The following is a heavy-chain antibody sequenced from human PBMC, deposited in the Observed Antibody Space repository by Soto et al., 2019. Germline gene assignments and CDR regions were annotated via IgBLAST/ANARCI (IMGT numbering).Heavy chain of an antibody. V-gene: IGHV1-69*02. CDR2: IIPILGIA. CDR3: ASENPGGDV. D-gene: IGHD3-10*01. CDR1: GGTFSSYT. Sequence: QVQLVQSGAEVKKPGSSVKVSCKASGGTFSSYTISWVRQAPGQGLEWMGRIIPILGIANYAQKFQGRVTITADKSTSTAYMELSSLKSEDTDVYYCASENPGGDVWGQGTTVTVSS. J-gene: IGHJ6*02.